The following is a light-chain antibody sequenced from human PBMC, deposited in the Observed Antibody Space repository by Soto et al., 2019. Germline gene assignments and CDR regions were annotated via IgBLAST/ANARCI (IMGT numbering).Light chain of an antibody. V-gene: IGKV3-15*01. CDR1: QSVSSN. J-gene: IGKJ5*01. Sequence: EIVMPQSPGTLCVSTGERATVSCRASQSVSSNLAWYQQKPGQAPRLLIYGASTRATGIPARFSGSGSVTEFTLTISSLQSEDFAVYYCQQYNNWPPITFGQGTRLEIK. CDR3: QQYNNWPPIT. CDR2: GAS.